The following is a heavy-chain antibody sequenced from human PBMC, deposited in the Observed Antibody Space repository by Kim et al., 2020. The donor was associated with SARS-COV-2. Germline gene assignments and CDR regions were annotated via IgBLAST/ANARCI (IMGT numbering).Heavy chain of an antibody. V-gene: IGHV3-23*01. Sequence: GGSLRLSCAASGFTFDAYAMTWVRQAPGKGLEWVSSISTSGRMTYYADFVRGRFSISRDNSKNTLYLHLTGLRAEDTALYYCAKDRFDSEYHTYFQHWGQGTLVTASA. CDR1: GFTFDAYA. CDR3: AKDRFDSEYHTYFQH. CDR2: ISTSGRMT. D-gene: IGHD2-2*01. J-gene: IGHJ1*01.